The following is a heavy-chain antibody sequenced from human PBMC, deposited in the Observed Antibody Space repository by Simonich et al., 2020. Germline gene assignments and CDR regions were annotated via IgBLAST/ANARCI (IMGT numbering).Heavy chain of an antibody. CDR2: ISSSSSYI. CDR1: GFTFSSYS. D-gene: IGHD1-26*01. V-gene: IGHV3-21*01. Sequence: EVQLVDAGGGLVKPGGSLRLSCAASGFTFSSYSMNWVRKAPCEGVEWFSSISSSSSYIYYADSVKGRFTISRDNAKNSLYLQMNSLRAEDTAVYYCARGIVGASGAFDIWGQGTMVTVSS. CDR3: ARGIVGASGAFDI. J-gene: IGHJ3*02.